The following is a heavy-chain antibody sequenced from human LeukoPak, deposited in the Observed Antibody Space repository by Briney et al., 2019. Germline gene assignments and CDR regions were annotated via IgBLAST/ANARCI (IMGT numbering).Heavy chain of an antibody. J-gene: IGHJ4*02. V-gene: IGHV3-23*01. CDR3: AKDAYSYYYDSSGFDY. CDR1: GFTFSSYA. Sequence: PGGSLRLSCAASGFTFSSYAMSWVRQAPGKGLEWVSAISGSGGSTYYADSVKGRFTISRDNSKNTLYLQMNSLRAEDTAVYYCAKDAYSYYYDSSGFDYWGQGTLVTVSS. CDR2: ISGSGGST. D-gene: IGHD3-22*01.